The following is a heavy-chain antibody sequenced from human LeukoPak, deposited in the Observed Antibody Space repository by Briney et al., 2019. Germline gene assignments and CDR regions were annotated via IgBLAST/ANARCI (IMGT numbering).Heavy chain of an antibody. D-gene: IGHD2-2*01. V-gene: IGHV1-18*01. CDR3: ARAVLGYCSSTSCNYYYGMDV. CDR1: GYTFTSYG. Sequence: GASVKVSCKASGYTFTSYGISWVRQAPGQGLEWMGWISAYNGNTNYAQKLQGRVTMTTDTSTSTAYMELRSLRSDDTAVYYCARAVLGYCSSTSCNYYYGMDVWGQGTTVTVSS. CDR2: ISAYNGNT. J-gene: IGHJ6*02.